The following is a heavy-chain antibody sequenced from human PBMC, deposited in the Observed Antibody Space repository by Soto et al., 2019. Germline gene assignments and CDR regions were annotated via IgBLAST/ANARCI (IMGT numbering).Heavy chain of an antibody. V-gene: IGHV3-74*01. D-gene: IGHD2-2*01. CDR3: VRETPSVDHYYFYMDV. Sequence: EVQLVESGGGLAQPGGSLRLSCAASGLTFSSYWMHWVRQVPGKGLVWVSRVNSDGSFTTYADSVKGRFTISRDNAKNTLYLQMNSLRAEDTALYYCVRETPSVDHYYFYMDVWGKGTTVTVSS. J-gene: IGHJ6*03. CDR2: VNSDGSFT. CDR1: GLTFSSYW.